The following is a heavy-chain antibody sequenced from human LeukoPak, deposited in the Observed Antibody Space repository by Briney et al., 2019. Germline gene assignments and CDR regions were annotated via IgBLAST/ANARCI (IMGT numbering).Heavy chain of an antibody. CDR1: GFTFSRYG. J-gene: IGHJ4*02. CDR2: ISYDGSTI. Sequence: GGSLRLACAASGFTFSRYGIHWVRQAPGKGLEWVSVISYDGSTIYYADSVKGRFTISRDNSKDTVYLQMNSLRGDDTAVYYCAKGVGSTGSYFDYWGQGTLVTVSS. CDR3: AKGVGSTGSYFDY. V-gene: IGHV3-30*18. D-gene: IGHD1-26*01.